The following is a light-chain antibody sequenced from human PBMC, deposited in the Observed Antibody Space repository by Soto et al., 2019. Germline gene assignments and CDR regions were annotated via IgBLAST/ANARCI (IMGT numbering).Light chain of an antibody. CDR2: GVT. CDR3: FSHRGGDSHV. CDR1: SSVIGGCNY. Sequence: QSALTQPASVAGSPGQSITIAWAGASSVIGGCNYVSWYQQYSGKAPKLMIYGVTNRPSGVSNRFSGSKTGNTASLTISGLQAEDEADYYCFSHRGGDSHVFGTGTKVTVL. J-gene: IGLJ1*01. V-gene: IGLV2-14*01.